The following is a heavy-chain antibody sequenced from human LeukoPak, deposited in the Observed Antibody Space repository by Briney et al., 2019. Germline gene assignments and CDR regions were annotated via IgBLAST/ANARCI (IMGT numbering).Heavy chain of an antibody. J-gene: IGHJ4*02. D-gene: IGHD3-3*01. CDR3: ARDPEGVLRFLDGGSYFDY. CDR2: INPNSGGT. Sequence: ASVKVSCKASGYTFTGYYMHWVRQAPGQGLEWMGWINPNSGGTNYAQKFQGRVTITADESTSTAYMELSSLRSEDTAVYYCARDPEGVLRFLDGGSYFDYWGQGTLVTVSS. V-gene: IGHV1-2*02. CDR1: GYTFTGYY.